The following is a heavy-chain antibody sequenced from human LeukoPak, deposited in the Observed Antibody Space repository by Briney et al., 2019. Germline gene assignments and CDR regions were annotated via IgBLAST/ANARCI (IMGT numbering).Heavy chain of an antibody. Sequence: GGSLRLSCAAYGFIVSANFMNWVRQAPGKGLGWVSILYAGGTTSYTDSVKGRFTISRDSSKNTLYLQMQSLRAEDTAVYYCARGLPPAHWGQGTLVTVSS. V-gene: IGHV3-53*01. CDR2: LYAGGTT. CDR1: GFIVSANF. CDR3: ARGLPPAH. J-gene: IGHJ4*02.